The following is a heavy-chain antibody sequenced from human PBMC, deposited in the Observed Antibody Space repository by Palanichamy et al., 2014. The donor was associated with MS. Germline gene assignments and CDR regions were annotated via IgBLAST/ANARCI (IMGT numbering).Heavy chain of an antibody. CDR3: ARDDYRSSVSCYWGMDV. D-gene: IGHD3-22*01. Sequence: QVQVVQSGAEVKKPGSSVKVSCKASGGTFSNYAIAWVRQAPGQGLEWMGGIIPIYGTVHHAQKFQDRVTITADESTSTVYMELSSLTFGDTAVYYCARDDYRSSVSCYWGMDVWGQGTTVIVSS. CDR1: GGTFSNYA. J-gene: IGHJ6*02. V-gene: IGHV1-69*01. CDR2: IIPIYGTV.